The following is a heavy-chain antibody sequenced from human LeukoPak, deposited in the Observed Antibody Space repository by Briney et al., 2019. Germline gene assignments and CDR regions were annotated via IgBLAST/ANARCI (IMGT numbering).Heavy chain of an antibody. D-gene: IGHD6-13*01. Sequence: SETLSLTCTVSGGSISSHYWSWIRQPPGKGLEWIGYISYSGSTNYNPSLKSRVTISVDTSKNQFSLKLSSVTAADTAVYYCARSWTRYTPDYWGRGTLVTVSS. V-gene: IGHV4-59*11. CDR2: ISYSGST. J-gene: IGHJ4*02. CDR3: ARSWTRYTPDY. CDR1: GGSISSHY.